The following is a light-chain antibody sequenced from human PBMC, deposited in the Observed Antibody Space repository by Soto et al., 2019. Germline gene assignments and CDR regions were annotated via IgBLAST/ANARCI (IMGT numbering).Light chain of an antibody. CDR3: CSYAGSSTYV. CDR2: EAT. V-gene: IGLV2-23*01. CDR1: SSDVVSYNL. J-gene: IGLJ1*01. Sequence: QLVLTQPASVSGSPGQSITISCTGTSSDVVSYNLVSWYQQHPGKAPKLMIYEATKRPSGISTRFSGSKSGNTASLTISGLQAEDEADYYCCSYAGSSTYVFGLGTKLTVL.